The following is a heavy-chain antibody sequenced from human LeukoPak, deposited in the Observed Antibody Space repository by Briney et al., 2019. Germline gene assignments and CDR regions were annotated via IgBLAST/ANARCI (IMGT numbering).Heavy chain of an antibody. CDR1: GYSISSGYY. V-gene: IGHV4-38-2*02. CDR3: ARESSGGWSGYYGGRYYYYMDV. J-gene: IGHJ6*03. Sequence: SETLSLTCTVSGYSISSGYYWGWIRQPPGKRLEWVGSISSSGNTYYNPTLKSRVTISVDTSKNLFSLNLTSVTAADAAVYYCARESSGGWSGYYGGRYYYYMDVWGKGTTVTVSS. CDR2: ISSSGNT. D-gene: IGHD3-3*01.